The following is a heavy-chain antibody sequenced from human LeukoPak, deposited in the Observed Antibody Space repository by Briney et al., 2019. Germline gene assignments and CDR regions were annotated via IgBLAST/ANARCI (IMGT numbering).Heavy chain of an antibody. J-gene: IGHJ4*02. CDR3: ARCPLAGTFDY. Sequence: PSETLSLTCTVSGGSISSSSYYWGWIRQPPGKGLEWIGSIYYSGSTYYNPSLKSRVTISVDTSKNQFSLKLSSVTAADTAVYYCARCPLAGTFDYWGQGTLVTVSS. CDR2: IYYSGST. D-gene: IGHD6-13*01. V-gene: IGHV4-39*07. CDR1: GGSISSSSYY.